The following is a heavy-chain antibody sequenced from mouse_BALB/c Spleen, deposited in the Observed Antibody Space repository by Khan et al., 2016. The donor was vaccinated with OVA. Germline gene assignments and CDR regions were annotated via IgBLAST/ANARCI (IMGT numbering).Heavy chain of an antibody. CDR1: GYSITSDYA. J-gene: IGHJ2*01. CDR3: ARVYGGDFDY. CDR2: ISYSGNT. Sequence: EVQLQESGPGLVKPSQSLSLTCTVTGYSITSDYAWNWIRQFPGNKLEWMGFISYSGNTNYNPSLKSRIPITRDTSKNQFFLQLNSVTTEDTARYYCARVYGGDFDYWGQGTTLTVSS. D-gene: IGHD1-1*01. V-gene: IGHV3-2*02.